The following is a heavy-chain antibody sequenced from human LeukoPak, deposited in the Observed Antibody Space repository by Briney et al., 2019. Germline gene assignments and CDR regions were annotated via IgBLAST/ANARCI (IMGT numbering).Heavy chain of an antibody. J-gene: IGHJ2*01. Sequence: PGGSLRLSCAASGFTFSSYAMSWVRQASGQGLEWLSAISGSGFSTHYADSVKGRFTISRDNSKTTLFLQMNSLRAEDTALYYCAKDIEVAITGHYFDLWGRGTLVAVSS. CDR2: ISGSGFST. CDR3: AKDIEVAITGHYFDL. D-gene: IGHD3-22*01. V-gene: IGHV3-23*01. CDR1: GFTFSSYA.